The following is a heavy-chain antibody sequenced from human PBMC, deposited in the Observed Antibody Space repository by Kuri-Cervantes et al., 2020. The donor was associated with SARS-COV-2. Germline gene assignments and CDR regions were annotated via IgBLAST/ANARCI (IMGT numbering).Heavy chain of an antibody. CDR3: ARERRSLLWFGEVFDY. Sequence: ASVKVSCKASGYTFTSYGISWVRQAPGQGLEWMGWINAYNGNTNYAQKLQGRVTLTTDTSTSTAYMELRSLRSDYTAVYYCARERRSLLWFGEVFDYWGQGTLVTASS. CDR2: INAYNGNT. D-gene: IGHD3-10*01. V-gene: IGHV1-18*01. CDR1: GYTFTSYG. J-gene: IGHJ4*02.